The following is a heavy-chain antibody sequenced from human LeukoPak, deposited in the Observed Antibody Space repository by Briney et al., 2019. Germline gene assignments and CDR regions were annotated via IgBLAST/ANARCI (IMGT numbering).Heavy chain of an antibody. Sequence: ASVKVSCKASGGTFSSYAIGWVRQAPGQGLEWMGRIIPIFGPANYAQKFQGRVTITTDESTSTAYMELSSLRSEDTAVYYCARENEEQLDDPSFDYWGQGTLVTVSS. V-gene: IGHV1-69*05. CDR2: IIPIFGPA. D-gene: IGHD6-6*01. CDR3: ARENEEQLDDPSFDY. J-gene: IGHJ4*02. CDR1: GGTFSSYA.